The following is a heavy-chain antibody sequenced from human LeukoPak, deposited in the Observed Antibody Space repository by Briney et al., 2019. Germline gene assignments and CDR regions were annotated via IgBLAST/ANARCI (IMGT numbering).Heavy chain of an antibody. J-gene: IGHJ4*02. D-gene: IGHD2-15*01. CDR3: ARVVPDGYSDY. V-gene: IGHV4-59*01. Sequence: SETLSLTCSVSGVSISSYYWSWIRQPPGRGLEWIGYIYSSGTTRYNPSLQSRLTILVDMSKSQFSLKLSSATAADTAVYYCARVVPDGYSDYWGQGSLVTVSS. CDR2: IYSSGTT. CDR1: GVSISSYY.